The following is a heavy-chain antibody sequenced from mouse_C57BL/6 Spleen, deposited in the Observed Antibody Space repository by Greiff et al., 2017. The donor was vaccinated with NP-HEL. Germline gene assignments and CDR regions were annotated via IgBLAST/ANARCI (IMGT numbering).Heavy chain of an antibody. CDR1: GYAFSSSW. V-gene: IGHV1-82*01. D-gene: IGHD1-2*01. Sequence: VQLQQSGPELVKPGASVKISCKASGYAFSSSWMNWVKQRPGKGLEWIGRIYPGDGDTNYNGKFKGKATLTADKSSSTAYMQLSSLTSDDSAVYFCARDTTAYCYFDVWGTGTTVTVSS. CDR3: ARDTTAYCYFDV. J-gene: IGHJ1*03. CDR2: IYPGDGDT.